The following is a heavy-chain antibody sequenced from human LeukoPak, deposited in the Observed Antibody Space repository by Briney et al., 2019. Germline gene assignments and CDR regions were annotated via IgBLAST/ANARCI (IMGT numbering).Heavy chain of an antibody. CDR3: ARDTAYAFDI. CDR1: GFTFSSFS. V-gene: IGHV3-48*01. D-gene: IGHD5-18*01. CDR2: ISDSGGST. J-gene: IGHJ3*02. Sequence: GGSLRLSCAASGFTFSSFSMHWVRQAPGKGLEWVSGISDSGGSTYYADSVKGRFTISRDNAKNSLYLQMNSLRAEDTAVYYCARDTAYAFDIWGQGTMVTVSS.